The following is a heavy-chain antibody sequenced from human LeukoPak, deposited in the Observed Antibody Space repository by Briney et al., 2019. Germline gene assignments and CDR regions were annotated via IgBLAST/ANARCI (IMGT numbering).Heavy chain of an antibody. CDR3: ARPTAVALVDAFNI. CDR1: GFNFSSYW. J-gene: IGHJ3*02. V-gene: IGHV3-7*04. D-gene: IGHD4-23*01. CDR2: IKQDGTEK. Sequence: GSLSLSCAAAGFNFSSYWMTWVRQAPGKGLEWVANIKQDGTEKYYVDSVKGRFTISRDNAKNSLYLQMNSLRDVDTAVYFCARPTAVALVDAFNIWGLGTMVTVSS.